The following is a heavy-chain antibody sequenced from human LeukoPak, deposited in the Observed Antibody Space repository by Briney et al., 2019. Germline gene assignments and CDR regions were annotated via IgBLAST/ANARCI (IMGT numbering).Heavy chain of an antibody. V-gene: IGHV4-34*01. Sequence: SETLSLTCAVYGGSFSGYYWSWIRQPPGKGLEWIGEINHSGSTNYDPSLKSRVTISVDTSKNQFSLKLSSVTAADTAVYYCAGSSVIGLDYWGQGTLVTVSS. CDR3: AGSSVIGLDY. CDR2: INHSGST. J-gene: IGHJ4*02. CDR1: GGSFSGYY. D-gene: IGHD4-11*01.